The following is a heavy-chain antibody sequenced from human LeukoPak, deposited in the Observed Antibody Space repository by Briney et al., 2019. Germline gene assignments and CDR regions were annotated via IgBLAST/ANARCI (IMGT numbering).Heavy chain of an antibody. V-gene: IGHV3-23*01. D-gene: IGHD3-10*01. CDR1: GITFSSYG. CDR3: ARGEFNWFDP. CDR2: ISSTGGTT. J-gene: IGHJ5*02. Sequence: GGSLRLSCAASGITFSSYGMSWVRQAPGKGLEWVSSISSTGGTTYYADSVKGRFTISRDNAKNSLYLQMNSLRAEDTALYYCARGEFNWFDPWGQGTLVTVSS.